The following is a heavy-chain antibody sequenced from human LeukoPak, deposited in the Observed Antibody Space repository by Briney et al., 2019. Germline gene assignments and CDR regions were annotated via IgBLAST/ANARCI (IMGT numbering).Heavy chain of an antibody. CDR2: MNPNSGNT. CDR1: GYTFTSYD. Sequence: ASVKVSCKASGYTFTSYDINWVRQATGQGLEWMGWMNPNSGNTGYAQKFQGRVTMTRNTSISTAYMELSSLRSEDTAVYYCAGVQRVRWLSHNHDAFDIWGQGTMVTVSS. V-gene: IGHV1-8*01. D-gene: IGHD3-22*01. J-gene: IGHJ3*02. CDR3: AGVQRVRWLSHNHDAFDI.